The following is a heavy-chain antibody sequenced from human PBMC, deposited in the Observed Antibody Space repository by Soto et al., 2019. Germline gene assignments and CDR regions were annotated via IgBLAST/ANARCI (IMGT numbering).Heavy chain of an antibody. Sequence: SETLSLTCSVSGGSISRNNHYWGWIRQPPGKGLEWIGSIYYSGSTYYNPSLKSRATISVDTSKNQFSLKLSSVTATDTAVYYCARQGITMIVVVVTDNWFDPCGQGTLVTVSS. CDR3: ARQGITMIVVVVTDNWFDP. CDR1: GGSISRNNHY. D-gene: IGHD3-22*01. J-gene: IGHJ5*02. CDR2: IYYSGST. V-gene: IGHV4-39*01.